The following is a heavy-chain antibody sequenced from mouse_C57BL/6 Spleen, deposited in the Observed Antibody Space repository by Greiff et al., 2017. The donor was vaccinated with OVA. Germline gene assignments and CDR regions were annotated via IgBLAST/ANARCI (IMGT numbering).Heavy chain of an antibody. CDR1: GYAFSSYW. Sequence: VQLQESGAELVKPGASVKISCKASGYAFSSYWMNWVKQRPGKGLEWIGQIYPGDGDTNYNGKFKGKATLTADKSSSTAYMQLSSLTSEDSAVYFCARGNSNHGFAYWGQGTLVTVSA. CDR3: ARGNSNHGFAY. J-gene: IGHJ3*01. CDR2: IYPGDGDT. D-gene: IGHD2-5*01. V-gene: IGHV1-80*01.